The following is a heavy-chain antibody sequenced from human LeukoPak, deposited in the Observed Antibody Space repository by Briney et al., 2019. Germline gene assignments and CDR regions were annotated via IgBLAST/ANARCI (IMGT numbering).Heavy chain of an antibody. CDR1: GYTFSAYY. V-gene: IGHV1-2*02. CDR3: ARVFSVDGWFDP. CDR2: INPNSGGT. J-gene: IGHJ5*02. D-gene: IGHD3-10*01. Sequence: ASVKVSCKASGYTFSAYYMHWVRQAPGQGPEWMGWINPNSGGTNYAQKFQGRVTMTRDTSISTAYMELTRLRSDDTAVYYCARVFSVDGWFDPWGQGTLVTVSS.